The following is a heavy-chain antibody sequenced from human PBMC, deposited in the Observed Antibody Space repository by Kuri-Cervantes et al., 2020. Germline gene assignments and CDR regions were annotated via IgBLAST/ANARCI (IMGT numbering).Heavy chain of an antibody. CDR2: ISSSSSYI. V-gene: IGHV3-21*01. CDR1: GFTFSSYS. J-gene: IGHJ4*02. D-gene: IGHD5-24*01. CDR3: ASLSSKVATTGGY. Sequence: GESLKISCAASGFTFSSYSMNWVRQAPGEGLEWVSSISSSSSYIYYADSVKGRFTISRDNAKNSLYLQMNSLRDEDTAVYYFASLSSKVATTGGYWGQGTLVTVSS.